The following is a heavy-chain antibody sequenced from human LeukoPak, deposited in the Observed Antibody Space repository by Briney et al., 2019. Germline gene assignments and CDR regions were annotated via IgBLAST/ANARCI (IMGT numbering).Heavy chain of an antibody. Sequence: ASVKVSCKASGYTFTGYYTHWVRQAPGQGLEWMGWMNPNSGNTGYAQKFQGRVTMTRNTSISTAYMELSSLRSEDTAVYYCARVPLRRADFWSGLHPIMDVWGKGTTVTVSS. D-gene: IGHD3-3*01. CDR1: GYTFTGYY. CDR2: MNPNSGNT. J-gene: IGHJ6*03. V-gene: IGHV1-8*02. CDR3: ARVPLRRADFWSGLHPIMDV.